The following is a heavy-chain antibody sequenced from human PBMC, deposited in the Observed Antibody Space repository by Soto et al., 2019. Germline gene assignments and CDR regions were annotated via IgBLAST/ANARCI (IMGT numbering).Heavy chain of an antibody. CDR3: AKDFSPTAREYYDYIWGSYRPPLTPDY. V-gene: IGHV3-30*18. CDR2: ISYDGSNK. D-gene: IGHD3-16*02. J-gene: IGHJ4*02. Sequence: GGSLRLSCAASGFTFSSYGMHWVRQAPGKGLEWVAVISYDGSNKYYADSVKGRFTISRDNSKNTLYLQMNSLRAEDTAVYYCAKDFSPTAREYYDYIWGSYRPPLTPDYWGQGTLVTVSS. CDR1: GFTFSSYG.